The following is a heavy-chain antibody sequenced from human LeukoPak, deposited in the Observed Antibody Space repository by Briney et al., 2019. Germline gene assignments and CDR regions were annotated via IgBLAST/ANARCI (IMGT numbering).Heavy chain of an antibody. Sequence: GGSLRLSCAASGFTFSSYSMNWVRQAPGKGLEWVSYISSSSSTIYYADSVKGRFTISRDNAKNSLHLQMNSLRDEDAAVYYCARERVQANDYWGQGTLVTVSS. CDR3: ARERVQANDY. V-gene: IGHV3-48*02. CDR1: GFTFSSYS. D-gene: IGHD2-2*01. J-gene: IGHJ4*02. CDR2: ISSSSSTI.